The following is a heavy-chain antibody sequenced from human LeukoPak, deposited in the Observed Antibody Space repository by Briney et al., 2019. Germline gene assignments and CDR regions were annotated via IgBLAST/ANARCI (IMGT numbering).Heavy chain of an antibody. D-gene: IGHD2-15*01. J-gene: IGHJ4*02. Sequence: DSVKGRFTIARDNSQNTLYLQMNSLRVEDTAVYYCAKKALVGSTRSPFDDWGQGTLVTVSS. V-gene: IGHV3-30*02. CDR3: AKKALVGSTRSPFDD.